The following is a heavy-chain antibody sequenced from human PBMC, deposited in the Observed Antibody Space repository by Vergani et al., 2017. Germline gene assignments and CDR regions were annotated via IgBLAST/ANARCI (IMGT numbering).Heavy chain of an antibody. V-gene: IGHV6-1*01. CDR1: GDRVSHKSAG. Sequence: QVQLHQSGPGLVKPSQTLSLTCAISGDRVSHKSAGWNWIRQSPSRGLEWLGRTYFMSKWYNDYAASVKSRMTINSDKNLFSLQLQSVTPEDTAVYYCAREDISLTVEGANYMDIWGKGTTVTVSS. CDR2: TYFMSKWYN. J-gene: IGHJ6*03. D-gene: IGHD3-22*01. CDR3: AREDISLTVEGANYMDI.